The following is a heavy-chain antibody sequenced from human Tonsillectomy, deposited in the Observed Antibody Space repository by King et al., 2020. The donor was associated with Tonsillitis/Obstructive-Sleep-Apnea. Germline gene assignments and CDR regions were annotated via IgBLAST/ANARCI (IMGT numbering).Heavy chain of an antibody. CDR2: INPSRGVA. J-gene: IGHJ4*02. CDR3: ARDDVVGRYIDS. V-gene: IGHV1-46*01. Sequence: QLVQSGAEVKTPGASVKVSCKASGYTFTSYYIHWVRQARGQGLEWLGIINPSRGVATYAQKFQGRVTMIIDTSASTVYLQLSSLRSEDTAVYYCARDDVVGRYIDSWGQGTLVTVSS. CDR1: GYTFTSYY. D-gene: IGHD1-14*01.